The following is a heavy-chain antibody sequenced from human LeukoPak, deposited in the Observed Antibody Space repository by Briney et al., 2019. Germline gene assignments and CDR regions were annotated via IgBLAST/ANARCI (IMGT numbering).Heavy chain of an antibody. D-gene: IGHD4-17*01. V-gene: IGHV3-7*01. J-gene: IGHJ4*02. CDR1: GFMFSTYW. CDR3: ARGPDYGDRLDYFDY. CDR2: IKKDGGQ. Sequence: GGSLRLSCTASGFMFSTYWMSWVRQAPGKGLEWVANIKKDGGQYYVDSVKGRFIISRDNAKNSLDLQMNNLRAEDTAVYSCARGPDYGDRLDYFDYWGQGTLVTVSS.